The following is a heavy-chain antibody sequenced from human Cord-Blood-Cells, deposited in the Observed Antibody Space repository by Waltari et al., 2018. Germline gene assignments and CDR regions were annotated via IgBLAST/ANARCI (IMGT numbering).Heavy chain of an antibody. Sequence: QVQLVQSGAEVKKPGASVKVSCKASGYTFTGYYMTRVRQAPGQGLEWMGWINPNSGGTNYAQKFQGWVTMTRDTSISTAYMELSRLRSDDTAVYYCARSYDILTGYFDYWGQGTLVTVSS. CDR1: GYTFTGYY. D-gene: IGHD3-9*01. CDR3: ARSYDILTGYFDY. V-gene: IGHV1-2*04. CDR2: INPNSGGT. J-gene: IGHJ4*02.